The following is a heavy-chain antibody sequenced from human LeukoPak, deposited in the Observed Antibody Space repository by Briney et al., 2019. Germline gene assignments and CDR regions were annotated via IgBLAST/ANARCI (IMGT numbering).Heavy chain of an antibody. J-gene: IGHJ4*02. CDR2: INHSGST. CDR1: GGSFSGYY. CDR3: ARAIYNWNYMRY. V-gene: IGHV4-34*01. Sequence: PSETLSLTCAVYGGSFSGYYWSWIRQPPGKVLEWIGEINHSGSTNYNPSLKSRVTISVDTSKNQFSLKLSSVTAADTAVYYCARAIYNWNYMRYWGQGTLVTVSS. D-gene: IGHD1-7*01.